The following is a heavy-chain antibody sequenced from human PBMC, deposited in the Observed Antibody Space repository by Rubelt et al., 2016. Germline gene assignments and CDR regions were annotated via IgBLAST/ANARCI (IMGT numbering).Heavy chain of an antibody. CDR2: IKPDGREK. J-gene: IGHJ4*02. CDR1: GFTFSTYW. V-gene: IGHV3-7*01. CDR3: TIVARDY. D-gene: IGHD5-12*01. Sequence: EVQLVESGGDLVQPGGSLRLSCAASGFTFSTYWMSWVRQAPGKGLEWVANIKPDGREKFYVDSVKGRFTISRDNAKNSLSLQMNSLRAEDTAVYYCTIVARDYWGQGTLVTVAS.